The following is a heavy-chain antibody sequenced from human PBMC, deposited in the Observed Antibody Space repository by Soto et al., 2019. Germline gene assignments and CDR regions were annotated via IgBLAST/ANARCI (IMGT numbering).Heavy chain of an antibody. Sequence: SETLSLTCTVSGGSISSGGYYWSWIRQHPGKGLEWIGYIYYSGSTYYNPPLKSRVTISVDTSTNQFSLKLSSVTAADTAVYYCARDSSGYDYLDYWAREPWSPSPQ. CDR2: IYYSGST. CDR1: GGSISSGGYY. CDR3: ARDSSGYDYLDY. J-gene: IGHJ4*02. V-gene: IGHV4-31*03. D-gene: IGHD5-12*01.